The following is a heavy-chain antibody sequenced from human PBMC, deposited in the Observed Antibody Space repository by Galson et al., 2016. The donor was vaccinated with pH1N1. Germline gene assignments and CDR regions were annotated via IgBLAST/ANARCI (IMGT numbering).Heavy chain of an antibody. J-gene: IGHJ3*01. CDR3: GREAAQGALDV. CDR2: VYYNGRT. CDR1: GGSLNRGVYF. D-gene: IGHD2-15*01. V-gene: IGHV4-39*07. Sequence: SETLSLTCSVSGGSLNRGVYFWAWIRQPPGKGLEWIGLVYYNGRTYYNPSLKSRVTISIDSSKSHFSLNLTSVTAADTAVYYCGREAAQGALDVWGLGTKVTVPS.